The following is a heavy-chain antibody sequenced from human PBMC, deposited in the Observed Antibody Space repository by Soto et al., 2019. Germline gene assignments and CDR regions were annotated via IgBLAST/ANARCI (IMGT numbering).Heavy chain of an antibody. CDR3: ARDKDRLQLGGNYYYILDV. Sequence: QVQLEQSGAEVKKPGSSVKVSCKASGGTFSTSAISWVRQAPGQGLEWMGGIMPVFPTPDYAQKFQGRVTITADESTTTAYLGGSGVRSDDTAVYYCARDKDRLQLGGNYYYILDVWGQGTTVTVSS. CDR2: IMPVFPTP. V-gene: IGHV1-69*12. CDR1: GGTFSTSA. J-gene: IGHJ6*02. D-gene: IGHD5-12*01.